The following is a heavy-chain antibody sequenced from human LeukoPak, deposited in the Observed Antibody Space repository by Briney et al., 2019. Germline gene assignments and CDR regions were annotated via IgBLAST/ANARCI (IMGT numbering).Heavy chain of an antibody. Sequence: GGSLRLSCAASGFGFSSCAMSWVRQAPGKGLEWVSAISGSGDNTYYADSVKGRFTISRDNSRNTLYLQMNSLRADDTAVYFCAKAGYDYSNIIWFEPWGQGTPVTVCS. CDR2: ISGSGDNT. CDR1: GFGFSSCA. CDR3: AKAGYDYSNIIWFEP. D-gene: IGHD5-12*01. J-gene: IGHJ5*02. V-gene: IGHV3-23*01.